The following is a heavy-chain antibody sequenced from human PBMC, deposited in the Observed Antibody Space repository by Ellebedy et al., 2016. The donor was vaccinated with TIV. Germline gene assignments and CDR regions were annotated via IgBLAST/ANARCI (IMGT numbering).Heavy chain of an antibody. V-gene: IGHV3-11*01. CDR2: ISITGSAM. CDR3: ARDPRRRNGYNYFDY. CDR1: GFSFSDHY. J-gene: IGHJ4*02. Sequence: PGGSLRLSCAASGFSFSDHYMNWIRQAPGKGLEWVSYISITGSAMYYADSVKGRFTVSRDNAKNSLYLQMNSLRPEDTAVYYCARDPRRRNGYNYFDYWGQGTLVTVSS. D-gene: IGHD5-24*01.